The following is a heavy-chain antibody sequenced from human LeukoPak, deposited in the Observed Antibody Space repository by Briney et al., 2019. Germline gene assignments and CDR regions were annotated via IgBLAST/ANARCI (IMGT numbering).Heavy chain of an antibody. J-gene: IGHJ4*02. CDR1: GFTFSSYG. D-gene: IGHD2-2*01. Sequence: RGSLRLSCAASGFTFSSYGMHWVRQAPGKGLEWVAVISYDGSNKYYADSVKGRFTISRDNSKNTLYLQMNSLRAEDTAVYYCAKDGLGYCSSTSCYEESWIDYWGQGTLVTVSS. V-gene: IGHV3-30*18. CDR3: AKDGLGYCSSTSCYEESWIDY. CDR2: ISYDGSNK.